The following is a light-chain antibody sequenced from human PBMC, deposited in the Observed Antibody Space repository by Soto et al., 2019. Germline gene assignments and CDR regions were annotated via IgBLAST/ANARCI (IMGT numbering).Light chain of an antibody. CDR1: SSNIGSNT. CDR3: AAWDDSLNVMV. V-gene: IGLV1-44*01. Sequence: QAVVTQPPSASGTPGQRVTISCSGSSSNIGSNTVNWYQQLPGTAPKLLIYNNNQRPSGVPDRFSGSRSGTSVSLAISGLQSEDEADYYCAAWDDSLNVMVFGGGTKLTVL. CDR2: NNN. J-gene: IGLJ2*01.